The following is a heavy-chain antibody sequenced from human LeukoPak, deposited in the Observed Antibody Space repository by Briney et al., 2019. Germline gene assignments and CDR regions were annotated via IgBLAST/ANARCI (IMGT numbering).Heavy chain of an antibody. D-gene: IGHD3-10*01. J-gene: IGHJ5*02. CDR1: GITFSNYA. Sequence: HAGGSLRLSCAASGITFSNYAMSWVRQAPGKGLEWVSGIPGSGGSTYYADSVKGRFSISRDNSKNTLYLQMNSLRAEDTAVYYCAREGLLWFGEPPRKWFDPWGQGTLVTVSS. CDR3: AREGLLWFGEPPRKWFDP. V-gene: IGHV3-23*01. CDR2: IPGSGGST.